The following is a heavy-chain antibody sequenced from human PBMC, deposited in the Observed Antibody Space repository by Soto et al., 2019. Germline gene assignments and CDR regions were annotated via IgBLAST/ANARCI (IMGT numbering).Heavy chain of an antibody. CDR2: INPSGGST. Sequence: ASVKVSCKASGYTFTSYYMHWVRQAPGQGLEWMGIINPSGGSTSYAQKFQGRVTMTRDTSTSTVYMELSSLRSEDTAVYYCGSTNYNPSLKSRVTISVDTSRNQFSLKLSSVTAADTAVYYCARMGRDIVVVVAATRPKVLEDWFDPWGQGTLVTVSS. D-gene: IGHD3-10*01. CDR1: GYTFTSYY. V-gene: IGHV1-46*01. CDR3: GSTNYNPSLKSRVTISVDTSRNQFSLKLSSVTAADTAVYYCARMGRDIVVVVAATRPKVLEDWFDP. J-gene: IGHJ5*02.